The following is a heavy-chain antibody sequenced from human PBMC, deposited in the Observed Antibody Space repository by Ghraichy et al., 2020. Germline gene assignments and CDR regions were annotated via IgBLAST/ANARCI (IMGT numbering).Heavy chain of an antibody. CDR1: GGSISSSSYY. V-gene: IGHV4-39*07. D-gene: IGHD3-22*01. CDR2: IYYSGST. CDR3: AREAVRDYYDSSGYYGRYFDY. J-gene: IGHJ4*02. Sequence: SETLSLTCTVSGGSISSSSYYWGWIRQPPGKGLEWIGSIYYSGSTYYNPSLKSRVTISVDTSKNQFSLKLSSVTAADTAVYYCAREAVRDYYDSSGYYGRYFDYWGQGTLVTVSS.